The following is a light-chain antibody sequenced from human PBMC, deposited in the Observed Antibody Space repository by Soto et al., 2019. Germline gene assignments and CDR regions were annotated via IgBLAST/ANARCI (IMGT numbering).Light chain of an antibody. CDR1: QSVSSSY. Sequence: EIVLTPSPGTLSLSPVERATLSCRASQSVSSSYLAWYQQKPGQAPRLLIYGASSRAIGIPDRFSGSGSGTDFTLTISSLEPEDFAFYYCQQYGSSPRTFGQGTKVDIK. CDR2: GAS. CDR3: QQYGSSPRT. J-gene: IGKJ1*01. V-gene: IGKV3-20*01.